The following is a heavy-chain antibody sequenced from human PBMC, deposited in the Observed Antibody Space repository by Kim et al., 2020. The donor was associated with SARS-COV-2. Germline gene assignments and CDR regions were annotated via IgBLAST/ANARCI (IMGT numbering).Heavy chain of an antibody. CDR3: ARMDIVVVVAATPRGYY. D-gene: IGHD2-15*01. J-gene: IGHJ6*01. Sequence: GGSLRLSCAASGFTFSSYAMHWVRQAPGKGLEWVAVISYDGSNKYYADSVKGRFTISRDNYKNTLYLQMNSLRAEDTAVYYCARMDIVVVVAATPRGYY. CDR1: GFTFSSYA. CDR2: ISYDGSNK. V-gene: IGHV3-30*04.